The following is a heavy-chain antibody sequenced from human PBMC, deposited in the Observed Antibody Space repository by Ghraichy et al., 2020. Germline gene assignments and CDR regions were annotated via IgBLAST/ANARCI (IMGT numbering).Heavy chain of an antibody. CDR2: IYTSGST. CDR3: ARDLLYCGGDCSAGGFDI. CDR1: GGSISSYY. V-gene: IGHV4-4*07. Sequence: SETLSLTCTVSGGSISSYYWSWIRQPAGKGLELIGRIYTSGSTYYNPSLKSRVTMSVDTSKNHFSLKLNSVTAADTAVYYCARDLLYCGGDCSAGGFDIWGQGTMVTVSS. D-gene: IGHD2-21*01. J-gene: IGHJ3*02.